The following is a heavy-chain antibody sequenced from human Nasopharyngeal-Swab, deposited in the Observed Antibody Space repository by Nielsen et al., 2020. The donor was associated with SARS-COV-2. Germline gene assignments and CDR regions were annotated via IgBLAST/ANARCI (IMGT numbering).Heavy chain of an antibody. D-gene: IGHD3-16*01. Sequence: ESLNIPCAASGFTLSNYWIHWVRQTPGRGLLWVSRINTDASRTSYADPVKGRFTISRDNAKNTVYLQMNSLRGEDTAVYYCTRVDVHDAFDMWGQGTMVTVSS. CDR2: INTDASRT. J-gene: IGHJ3*02. CDR1: GFTLSNYW. V-gene: IGHV3-74*01. CDR3: TRVDVHDAFDM.